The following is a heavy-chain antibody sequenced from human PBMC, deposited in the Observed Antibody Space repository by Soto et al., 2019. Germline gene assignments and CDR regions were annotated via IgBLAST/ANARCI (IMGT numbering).Heavy chain of an antibody. V-gene: IGHV3-49*04. J-gene: IGHJ6*02. CDR2: IGTKVSGGTT. D-gene: IGHD5-12*01. CDR3: ARDNSVYDYWDRYFDYGVDV. Sequence: PGGTLRLFCTSSGFIFRDYAVSWVRQAPGKGLERVGFIGTKVSGGTTQYAASVKGRFTVSRDDSKSIAYVQINSLKTEDTALYYCARDNSVYDYWDRYFDYGVDVGCLATKVPVS. CDR1: GFIFRDYA.